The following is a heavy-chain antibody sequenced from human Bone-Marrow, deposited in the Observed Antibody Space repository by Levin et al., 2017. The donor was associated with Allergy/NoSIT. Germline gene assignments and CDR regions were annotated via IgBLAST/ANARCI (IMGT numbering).Heavy chain of an antibody. CDR1: GYTFTGYY. D-gene: IGHD3-22*01. CDR2: INPNSGGT. CDR3: ARGPLTKYDSSGYYYY. V-gene: IGHV1-2*06. Sequence: ASVKVSCKASGYTFTGYYMHWVRQAPGQGLEWMGRINPNSGGTNYAQKFQGRVTMTRDTSISTAYMELSRLRSDDTAVYYCARGPLTKYDSSGYYYYWGQGTLVTVSS. J-gene: IGHJ4*02.